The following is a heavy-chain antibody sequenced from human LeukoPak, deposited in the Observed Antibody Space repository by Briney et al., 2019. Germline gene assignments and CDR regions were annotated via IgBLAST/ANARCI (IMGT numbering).Heavy chain of an antibody. CDR1: GGSISSYY. V-gene: IGHV4-59*01. CDR2: IYYSGST. D-gene: IGHD4-23*01. J-gene: IGHJ4*02. CDR3: ARGIYGGNPSFDY. Sequence: SGTLSLTCTVSGGSISSYYWSWIRQPPGKGLEWIGYIYYSGSTNYNPSLKSRVTISVDTSKNQFSLKLSSVTAADTAVYYCARGIYGGNPSFDYWGQGTLVTVSS.